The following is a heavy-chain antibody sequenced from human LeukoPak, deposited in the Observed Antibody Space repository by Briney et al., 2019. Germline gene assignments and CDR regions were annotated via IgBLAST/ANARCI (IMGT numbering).Heavy chain of an antibody. CDR2: ISAYNSNT. D-gene: IGHD2/OR15-2a*01. V-gene: IGHV1-18*01. Sequence: ASVKVSCKASGYTFTSYGINWVRQAPGQGLEWMGWISAYNSNTHYAQKLQGRVTMTTDTSTSTVYMELSSLRSEDTAVYYCARDRVSGRGEYVYWGQGTRVTVSS. CDR3: ARDRVSGRGEYVY. J-gene: IGHJ4*02. CDR1: GYTFTSYG.